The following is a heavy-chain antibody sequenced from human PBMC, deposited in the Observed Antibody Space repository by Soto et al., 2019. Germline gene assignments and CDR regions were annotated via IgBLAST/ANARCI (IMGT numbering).Heavy chain of an antibody. CDR3: AKHLGIHNVGGLDF. D-gene: IGHD1-26*01. CDR1: GFDFGNFT. Sequence: LLESGGGLVQPGGSLRLSCVASGFDFGNFTMNWVRQAPGRGLEWVSAIRYNGAGTYYAASVKGRFTITRDDSENTVYLHLNSLTAEDTALYYCAKHLGIHNVGGLDFWGQGTLVTVSS. V-gene: IGHV3-23*01. CDR2: IRYNGAGT. J-gene: IGHJ4*02.